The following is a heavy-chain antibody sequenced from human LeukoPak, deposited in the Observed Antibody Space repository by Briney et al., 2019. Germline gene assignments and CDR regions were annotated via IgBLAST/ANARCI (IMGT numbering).Heavy chain of an antibody. V-gene: IGHV3-23*01. CDR3: ARDRRPARTNSGLFDY. CDR1: GGSISSYY. J-gene: IGHJ4*02. CDR2: ISGNDEST. D-gene: IGHD5-12*01. Sequence: ETLSLTCTVSGGSISSYYWSWIRQPPGKGLEWVSAISGNDESTFYADSVKGRFTISRDNSRNTLYLQLSSLSAEDSAIYYCARDRRPARTNSGLFDYWGQGTLVTVSS.